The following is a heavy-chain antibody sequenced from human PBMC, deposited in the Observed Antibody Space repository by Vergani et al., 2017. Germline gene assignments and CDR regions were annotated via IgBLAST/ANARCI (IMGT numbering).Heavy chain of an antibody. D-gene: IGHD3-10*01. CDR3: ARLYGSGSYLYYYGMDV. CDR1: GFTFDDYG. V-gene: IGHV3-20*04. J-gene: IGHJ6*02. Sequence: EVQLVESGGGVVRPGGSLRLSCAASGFTFDDYGMSWVRQAPGKGLEWVSGINWNGGSTGYADSVKGRFTISRDNAKNSLYLQMNSLRAEDTALYYCARLYGSGSYLYYYGMDVWGQGTTVIVSS. CDR2: INWNGGST.